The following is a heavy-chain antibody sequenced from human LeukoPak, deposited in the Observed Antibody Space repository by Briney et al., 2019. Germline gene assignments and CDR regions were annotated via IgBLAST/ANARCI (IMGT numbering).Heavy chain of an antibody. CDR2: IGTAGDT. J-gene: IGHJ5*02. CDR1: GFTFSSYD. D-gene: IGHD1-14*01. CDR3: ARDRGPEGGFDP. V-gene: IGHV3-13*01. Sequence: GGSLRLSCAASGFTFSSYDMHWVRQATGKGLEWVSAIGTAGDTYYPGSVKGRFTISRENAKNSLCLRMNSLRAGDTAVYYCARDRGPEGGFDPWGQGTLVTVSS.